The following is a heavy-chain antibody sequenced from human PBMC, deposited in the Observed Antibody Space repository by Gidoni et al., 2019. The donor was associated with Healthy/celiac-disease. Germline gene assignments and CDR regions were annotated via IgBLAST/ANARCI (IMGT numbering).Heavy chain of an antibody. CDR2: IYSGGST. Sequence: EVQLVESGGGLVQPGGSLRLSCAASGFTVSSNYMSWVRQAPGKGLEWVSVIYSGGSTYYADSVKGRFTISRDNSKNTLYLQMNSLRAEDTAVYYCASDNWNYGGSDDYWGQGTLVTVSS. J-gene: IGHJ4*02. V-gene: IGHV3-66*02. CDR3: ASDNWNYGGSDDY. D-gene: IGHD1-7*01. CDR1: GFTVSSNY.